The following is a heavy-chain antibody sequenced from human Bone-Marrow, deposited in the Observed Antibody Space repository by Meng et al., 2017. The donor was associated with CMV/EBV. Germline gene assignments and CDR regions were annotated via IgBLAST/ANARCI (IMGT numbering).Heavy chain of an antibody. CDR1: GFTFSSYW. CDR3: ARESYYYYGMDV. Sequence: GESLKISCAASGFTFSSYWMSWVRQAPGKGLEWVANIKQDGSEKYYVDSVKGRFTISRDNAKNSLYLQMNSLRAEDTAVYYCARESYYYYGMDVWGPGTTVTVS. J-gene: IGHJ6*02. CDR2: IKQDGSEK. V-gene: IGHV3-7*01.